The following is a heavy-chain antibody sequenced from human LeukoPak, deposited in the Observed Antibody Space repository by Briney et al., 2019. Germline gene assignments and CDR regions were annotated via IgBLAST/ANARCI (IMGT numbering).Heavy chain of an antibody. Sequence: GGSLRLSCAASGFTFSSYSMNWVRQGPGKGLEWVSSISSSSSYIYYADSVKGRFTISRDNAKNSLYLQMNSLRAEDTAVYYCASGRRLAAAGHRVDYWGQGTLVTVSS. V-gene: IGHV3-21*01. D-gene: IGHD6-13*01. J-gene: IGHJ4*02. CDR3: ASGRRLAAAGHRVDY. CDR2: ISSSSSYI. CDR1: GFTFSSYS.